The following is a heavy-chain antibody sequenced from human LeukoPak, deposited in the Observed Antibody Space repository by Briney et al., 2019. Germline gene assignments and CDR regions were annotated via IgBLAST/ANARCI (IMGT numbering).Heavy chain of an antibody. CDR2: ISSSSSTI. J-gene: IGHJ4*02. D-gene: IGHD3-3*01. V-gene: IGHV3-48*01. Sequence: GSLRLSCAASGFTFSSSSMNWVRQAPGKGLEWVSYISSSSSTIYYADSVKGRFTISRDNAKNSLYLQMNSLRAEDTAVYYCARSSGTFWSYYFPLDFWGQGTLVTVSS. CDR1: GFTFSSSS. CDR3: ARSSGTFWSYYFPLDF.